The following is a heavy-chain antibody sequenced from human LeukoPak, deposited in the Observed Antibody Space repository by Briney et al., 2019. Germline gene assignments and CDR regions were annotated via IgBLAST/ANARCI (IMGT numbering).Heavy chain of an antibody. CDR2: IYQSGST. CDR3: ARVWESTGFDY. V-gene: IGHV4-38-2*01. D-gene: IGHD3-16*01. Sequence: PSETLSLTCAVSGYSISSGYYWGWIRQPPGKGLEWIGSIYQSGSTNYNPPLKSRVTISVDTSKNQFSLKLSSVTAADTAVYYCARVWESTGFDYWGQGTLVTVSS. J-gene: IGHJ4*02. CDR1: GYSISSGYY.